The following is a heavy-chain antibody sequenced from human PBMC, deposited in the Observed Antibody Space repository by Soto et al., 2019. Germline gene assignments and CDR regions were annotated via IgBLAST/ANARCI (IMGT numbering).Heavy chain of an antibody. CDR2: IWYDGSNK. D-gene: IGHD3-16*02. CDR3: ARRAMITFGGVIAFDY. Sequence: GGSLRLSCAASGFTFSSYAMSWVRQAPGKGLEWVAVIWYDGSNKYYADSVKGRFTISRDNSKNTLYLQMNSLRAEDTAVYYCARRAMITFGGVIAFDYWGQGTLVTVSS. CDR1: GFTFSSYA. V-gene: IGHV3-33*08. J-gene: IGHJ4*02.